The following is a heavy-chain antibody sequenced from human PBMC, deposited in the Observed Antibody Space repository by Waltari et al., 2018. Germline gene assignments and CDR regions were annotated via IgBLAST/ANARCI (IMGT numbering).Heavy chain of an antibody. J-gene: IGHJ6*02. Sequence: QVQLQQWGAGLLKPSETLSLTCAVYGGSFSGYYWSWIRQPPGKGLEWIGEINHSGSTNYNPSLKSRVTISVDTSKNQFSLKLSSVTAADTAVYYCARYCSSTSCYPIYGMDVWGQGTTVTVSS. D-gene: IGHD2-2*01. CDR2: INHSGST. V-gene: IGHV4-34*01. CDR3: ARYCSSTSCYPIYGMDV. CDR1: GGSFSGYY.